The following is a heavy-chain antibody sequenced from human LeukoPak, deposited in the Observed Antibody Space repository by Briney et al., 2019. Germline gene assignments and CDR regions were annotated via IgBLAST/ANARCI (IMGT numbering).Heavy chain of an antibody. Sequence: GGSLRLSCAASGLTFSNYAMSWVRQAPGKGLEWVSAISGSGGSTYYADSVKGRFTISRDNSKNTLYLQMNSLRAEDTAIYYCAKERDVVPAAYFDYWGQGTLVTVSS. CDR1: GLTFSNYA. D-gene: IGHD2-2*01. J-gene: IGHJ4*02. CDR2: ISGSGGST. CDR3: AKERDVVPAAYFDY. V-gene: IGHV3-23*01.